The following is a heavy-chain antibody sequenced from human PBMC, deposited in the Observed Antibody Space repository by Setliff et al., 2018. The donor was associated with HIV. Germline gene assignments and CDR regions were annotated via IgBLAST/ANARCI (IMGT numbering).Heavy chain of an antibody. CDR1: GFTFSSNA. CDR3: AYSAVGVRPYYFDS. V-gene: IGHV3-23*01. Sequence: PGGSLRLSCAASGFTFSSNAMSWVRQAPGKGLEWVSGMTNNGGTTYYAESVKGRFTISRDSSRDTLYLQMNSLRVEDTALYYCAYSAVGVRPYYFDSWGQGTMVTVSS. D-gene: IGHD3-9*01. J-gene: IGHJ4*02. CDR2: MTNNGGTT.